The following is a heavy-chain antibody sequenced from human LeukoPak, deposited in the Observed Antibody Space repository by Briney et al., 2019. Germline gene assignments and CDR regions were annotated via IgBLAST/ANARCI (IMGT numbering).Heavy chain of an antibody. D-gene: IGHD4-23*01. CDR3: ARGVGNFVP. V-gene: IGHV6-1*01. CDR1: GDSVSSYSAD. CDR2: KYYRSKWYI. J-gene: IGHJ5*02. Sequence: SQTLSLTCVISGDSVSSYSADWRWLRQSPSRGLVWLGSKYYRSKWYIECAVSVNRRITTNPDTSKNQFSLHLSSVTPEATAVYYCARGVGNFVPWGQGTLVTVSS.